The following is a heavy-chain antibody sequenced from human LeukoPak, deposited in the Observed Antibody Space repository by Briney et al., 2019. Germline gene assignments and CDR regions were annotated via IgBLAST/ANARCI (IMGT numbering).Heavy chain of an antibody. Sequence: GASVKVSCKASGYTFTGYYMHWVRQAPGQGLEWMGWINPNSGGTNYAQKFQGRVTMTRDTSISTAHMELSRLRSDDTAVYYCATGSGYSYGYYYYWGQGTLVTVSS. CDR2: INPNSGGT. V-gene: IGHV1-2*02. D-gene: IGHD5-18*01. CDR1: GYTFTGYY. CDR3: ATGSGYSYGYYYY. J-gene: IGHJ4*02.